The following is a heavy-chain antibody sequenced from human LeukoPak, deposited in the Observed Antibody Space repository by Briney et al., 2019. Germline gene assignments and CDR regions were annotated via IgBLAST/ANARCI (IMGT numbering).Heavy chain of an antibody. CDR3: AHRPYDPSGYGLYYFDS. CDR1: GFSLSSSGVG. V-gene: IGHV2-5*02. Sequence: SGPTLVKPTQTLTLTCTLSGFSLSSSGVGVGWIRQPPGKTLEWLALIYWDDDRRYSPSLKSRLTITKDTSKDQVVLTMTNVDPVDTGTYYCAHRPYDPSGYGLYYFDSWGQGTLVTVSS. D-gene: IGHD3-22*01. J-gene: IGHJ4*02. CDR2: IYWDDDR.